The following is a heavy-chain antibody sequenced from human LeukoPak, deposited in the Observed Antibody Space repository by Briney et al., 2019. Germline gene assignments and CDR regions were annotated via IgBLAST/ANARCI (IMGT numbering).Heavy chain of an antibody. D-gene: IGHD6-13*01. V-gene: IGHV3-30*02. CDR3: EKDLGSSWTYEIDY. J-gene: IGHJ4*02. CDR2: IRYDGSNK. Sequence: GGSLRLSCAASGFTFSSYGMHWVRQAPGKGLEWVAFIRYDGSNKYYADSVKGRFTISRDNSKNTLYLQMNSLRAEDTAVYYCEKDLGSSWTYEIDYWGQGTLVTVSS. CDR1: GFTFSSYG.